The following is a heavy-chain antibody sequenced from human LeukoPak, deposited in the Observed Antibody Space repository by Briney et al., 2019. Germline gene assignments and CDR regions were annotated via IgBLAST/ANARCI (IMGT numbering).Heavy chain of an antibody. V-gene: IGHV3-7*01. Sequence: GGSLRLSCAASGFTFSSYWMSWVRQAPGKGLEWVANIKQDGSEKYYVDSVKGRFTISRDNAKNSLYLQMNSLRAEDTAVYYCARVYCSGGSCYSGRQDIFDYWGQGTLVTVSS. CDR3: ARVYCSGGSCYSGRQDIFDY. CDR1: GFTFSSYW. D-gene: IGHD2-15*01. J-gene: IGHJ4*02. CDR2: IKQDGSEK.